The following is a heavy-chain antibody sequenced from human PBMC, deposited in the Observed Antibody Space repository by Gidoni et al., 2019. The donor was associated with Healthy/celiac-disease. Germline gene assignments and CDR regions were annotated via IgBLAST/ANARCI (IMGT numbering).Heavy chain of an antibody. D-gene: IGHD5-18*01. V-gene: IGHV1-69*01. CDR3: ARGGMDTAMVNSYYYYGMDV. CDR1: GGTFSSYA. Sequence: QVQLVQSGAEVKKPGSSVKVSCKASGGTFSSYALSWVRQAPGQGLEWMGGIIPIVGTANYEQKYQGRVTITADESTRTAYMELSSLRSEDTAVYYCARGGMDTAMVNSYYYYGMDVWGQGTTVTVSS. J-gene: IGHJ6*02. CDR2: IIPIVGTA.